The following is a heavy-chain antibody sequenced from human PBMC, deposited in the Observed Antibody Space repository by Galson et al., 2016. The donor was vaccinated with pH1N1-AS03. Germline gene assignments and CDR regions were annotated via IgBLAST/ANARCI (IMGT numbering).Heavy chain of an antibody. D-gene: IGHD1-20*01. V-gene: IGHV4-34*01. J-gene: IGHJ3*02. CDR2: IRHSGST. CDR3: ARGVDNFNVFVFEM. Sequence: EWIGEIRHSGSTKYNPSLKSRVAISIHTSKNQFSLTVTSVTAADTAIYYCARGVDNFNVFVFEMWGRGTMVTVSS.